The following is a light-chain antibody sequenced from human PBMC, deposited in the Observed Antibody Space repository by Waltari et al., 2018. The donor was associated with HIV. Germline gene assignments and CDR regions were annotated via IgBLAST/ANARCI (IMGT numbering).Light chain of an antibody. Sequence: QSALTQPASVSGSPGQSITISCTGTSSDVGGYNYVSWYQQHPGKAPKLMIYDVSKRPSGVSNRFSGSKSGNTASLTISGLQAEDEAYYYCCSYAGSSTLVFGGGTKLTVL. CDR1: SSDVGGYNY. V-gene: IGLV2-23*02. CDR2: DVS. CDR3: CSYAGSSTLV. J-gene: IGLJ2*01.